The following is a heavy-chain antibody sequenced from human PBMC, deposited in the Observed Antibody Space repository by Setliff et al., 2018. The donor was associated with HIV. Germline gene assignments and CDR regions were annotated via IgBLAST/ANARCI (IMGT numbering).Heavy chain of an antibody. CDR2: IYYSGST. Sequence: PSETLSLPCTVSCGSISSYYWSWIRQPPGKGLEWIGYIYYSGSTNYNPSLKSRVTISVDTSKNQFSLKLSSVTAADTAVYYCARDRRRGLFGELSLGFDYWGQGTLVTVSS. CDR3: ARDRRRGLFGELSLGFDY. V-gene: IGHV4-59*01. D-gene: IGHD3-10*01. CDR1: CGSISSYY. J-gene: IGHJ4*02.